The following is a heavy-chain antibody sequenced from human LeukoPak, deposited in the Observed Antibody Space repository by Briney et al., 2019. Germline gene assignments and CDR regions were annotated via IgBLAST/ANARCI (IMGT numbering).Heavy chain of an antibody. CDR3: ARGWVDHTLGYIHS. J-gene: IGHJ4*02. D-gene: IGHD1-14*01. V-gene: IGHV4-39*07. Sequence: KTSETLSLTCSVSGVSFSSTSYYWAWIRQPPGKGLEWIGNIFYSGSTYYNPSLKSRVTISIDTSKNQFSLSLTSVTAADTAVYHCARGWVDHTLGYIHSWGQGTLVTVSS. CDR1: GVSFSSTSYY. CDR2: IFYSGST.